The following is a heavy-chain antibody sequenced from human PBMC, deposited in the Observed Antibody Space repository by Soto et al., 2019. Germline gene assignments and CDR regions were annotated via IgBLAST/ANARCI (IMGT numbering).Heavy chain of an antibody. J-gene: IGHJ4*02. V-gene: IGHV3-7*01. CDR3: TRDRGMVITTTGYFDY. CDR1: GFTFSTYW. D-gene: IGHD2-15*01. Sequence: EVQLVESGGGLVQPGGSLRLSCAASGFTFSTYWMSWVRQAPGKGLEWVANIEQEGNEEYYVDSVKGRFTVSRDNAKDSLYLQMNSLGAEDTAVYYCTRDRGMVITTTGYFDYWGQGALVTVSS. CDR2: IEQEGNEE.